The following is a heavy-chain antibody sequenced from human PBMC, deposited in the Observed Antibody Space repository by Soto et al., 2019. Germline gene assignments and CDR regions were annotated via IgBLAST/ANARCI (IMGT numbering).Heavy chain of an antibody. CDR2: IKQDGSEK. CDR3: ARETSNVLLWFGNFDY. CDR1: GFTFSSYW. Sequence: GGSLRLSCAASGFTFSSYWMSWVRQSPGKGLEWVANIKQDGSEKYYVDSVKGRFTISRDNAENSLYLQMNSLRAEDTAVYYCARETSNVLLWFGNFDYWGQGTLVTVSS. D-gene: IGHD3-10*01. J-gene: IGHJ4*02. V-gene: IGHV3-7*01.